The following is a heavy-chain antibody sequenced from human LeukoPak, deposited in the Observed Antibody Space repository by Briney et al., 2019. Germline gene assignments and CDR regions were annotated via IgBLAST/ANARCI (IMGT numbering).Heavy chain of an antibody. J-gene: IGHJ4*02. CDR2: IIASSGST. D-gene: IGHD5-12*01. V-gene: IGHV3-23*01. CDR3: VKGGYDFVEVAYFDF. CDR1: GFSFSNYA. Sequence: GGSLRLSCAASGFSFSNYAMGWVRQARGKGLEWVSIIIASSGSTFYADSVKGRFTISRDNSKNTLYLQMNSLRVEDTAVYYCVKGGYDFVEVAYFDFWGQGTLVTVSS.